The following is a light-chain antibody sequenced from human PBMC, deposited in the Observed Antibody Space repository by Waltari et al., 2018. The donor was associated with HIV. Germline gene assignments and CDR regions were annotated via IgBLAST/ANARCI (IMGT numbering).Light chain of an antibody. CDR1: SSNIGFNI. V-gene: IGLV1-44*01. CDR2: TNK. Sequence: QSVLTQPPSASGTPGQRVTISCSGSSSNIGFNIVNWYQQLPGAAPKLLIYTNKQRPSGVPDRVSGSKSGTSASLAISGLQSEDEADYYCAAWDDSLNGLVFGGGTKLTVL. J-gene: IGLJ3*02. CDR3: AAWDDSLNGLV.